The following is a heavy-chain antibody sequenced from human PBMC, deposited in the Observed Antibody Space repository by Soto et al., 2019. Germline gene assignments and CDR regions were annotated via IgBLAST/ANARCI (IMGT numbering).Heavy chain of an antibody. Sequence: ASVKVSCKASGYTFTTYVISWVRQAPGQRLEWMGWINAGNGNTKYSQKFQGRVTITRDTSASTAYMELSSLRSEDTAVYYCARGGPPIDYWGQGTLVTVSS. J-gene: IGHJ4*02. V-gene: IGHV1-3*01. D-gene: IGHD3-10*01. CDR2: INAGNGNT. CDR3: ARGGPPIDY. CDR1: GYTFTTYV.